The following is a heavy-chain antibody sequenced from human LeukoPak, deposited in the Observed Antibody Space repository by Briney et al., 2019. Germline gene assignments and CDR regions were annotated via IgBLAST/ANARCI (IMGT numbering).Heavy chain of an antibody. J-gene: IGHJ6*03. CDR3: AKASLRYFDYYYMDV. CDR1: GFTFSSYG. CDR2: IRYDGSNK. Sequence: GSLRLSCAASGFTFSSYGMHWVRQAPGKGLEWVAFIRYDGSNKYYADSVKGRFTISRDNSKNTLYLQMNSLRAEDTAVYYCAKASLRYFDYYYMDVWGKGTTVTISS. D-gene: IGHD3-9*01. V-gene: IGHV3-30*02.